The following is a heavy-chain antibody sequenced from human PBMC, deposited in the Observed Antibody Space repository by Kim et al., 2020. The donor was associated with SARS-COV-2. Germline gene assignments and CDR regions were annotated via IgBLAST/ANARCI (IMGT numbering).Heavy chain of an antibody. CDR2: ISYDGSNK. Sequence: GGSLRLSCAASGFTFSSYAMHWVRQAPGKGLEWVAVISYDGSNKYYADSVKGRFTISRDNSKNTLYLQMNSLRAEDTAVYYCARDRERVAGPFDYWGQGTLVTVSS. CDR1: GFTFSSYA. J-gene: IGHJ4*02. D-gene: IGHD6-19*01. V-gene: IGHV3-30*04. CDR3: ARDRERVAGPFDY.